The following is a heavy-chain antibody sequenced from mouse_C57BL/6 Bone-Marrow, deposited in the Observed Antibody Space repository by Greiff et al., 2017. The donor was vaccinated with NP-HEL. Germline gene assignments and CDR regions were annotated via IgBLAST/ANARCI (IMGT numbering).Heavy chain of an antibody. CDR1: GYAFTNYL. CDR3: ARGVNSNYYYAMDY. J-gene: IGHJ4*01. CDR2: INLGGGGT. Sequence: QVHVKQSGAELVRPGTSVKVSCKASGYAFTNYLIEWLSRRPGKGLEWIGVINLGGGGTNYNEKFKGKATLTADKSSSTAYMQLSSLTSEDSAVYFCARGVNSNYYYAMDYWGQGTSVTVSS. V-gene: IGHV1-54*01. D-gene: IGHD2-5*01.